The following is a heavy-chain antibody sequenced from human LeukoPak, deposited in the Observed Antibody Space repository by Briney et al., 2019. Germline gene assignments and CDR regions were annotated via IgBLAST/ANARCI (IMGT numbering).Heavy chain of an antibody. CDR3: AKDTGQVAWLVDY. D-gene: IGHD5-12*01. CDR2: ISGSGGST. Sequence: PGGSLRLSRAASGFTFSSYAMSWVRQAPGKGQEWGSTISGSGGSTYYADSVKGRFTISRDNSKNTLYQQMNSLRAEDTAVYYCAKDTGQVAWLVDYWGQGTLVTVSS. J-gene: IGHJ4*02. V-gene: IGHV3-23*01. CDR1: GFTFSSYA.